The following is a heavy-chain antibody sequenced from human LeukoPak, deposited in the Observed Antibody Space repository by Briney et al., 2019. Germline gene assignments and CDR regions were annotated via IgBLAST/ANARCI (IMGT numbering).Heavy chain of an antibody. V-gene: IGHV1-69*13. D-gene: IGHD1-26*01. CDR1: GYTFTDYD. CDR3: ARAIKYSGSYKY. J-gene: IGHJ4*02. Sequence: SVKVSCKASGYTFTDYDIHWVRQAPGQRLEWMGWIIPIFGTANYAQKFQGRVTITADESTSTAYMELSSLRSEDTAVYYCARAIKYSGSYKYWGQGTLVTVSS. CDR2: IIPIFGTA.